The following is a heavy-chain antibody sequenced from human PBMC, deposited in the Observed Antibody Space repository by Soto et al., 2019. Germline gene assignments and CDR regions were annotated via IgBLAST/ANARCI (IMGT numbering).Heavy chain of an antibody. CDR2: VYHTGRT. CDR3: ARDFAYFDS. Sequence: SETLSLTCTVSGGSFESGSYYWSWIRQPPGKGLEWIGYVYHTGRTSYNPSLKSRVSISMDTSKNQFSLNLDSVTAADTAVYFCARDFAYFDSWGQGTLVTVSS. D-gene: IGHD3-3*01. CDR1: GGSFESGSYY. V-gene: IGHV4-61*01. J-gene: IGHJ4*02.